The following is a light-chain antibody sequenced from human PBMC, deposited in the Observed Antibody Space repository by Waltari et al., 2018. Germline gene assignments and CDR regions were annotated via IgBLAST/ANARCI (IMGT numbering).Light chain of an antibody. J-gene: IGLJ7*01. CDR3: GTWDSSLSGAV. CDR2: DKT. Sequence: QSVLTQPPSVSAAPGQRVTISCSGGSSNIGNNYVSWYRQFPGTAPKLLIYDKTARPSGVPGPFSASKSVTSATLDITVLQAGDEADYYCGTWDSSLSGAVFGGGTHLTVL. CDR1: SSNIGNNY. V-gene: IGLV1-51*02.